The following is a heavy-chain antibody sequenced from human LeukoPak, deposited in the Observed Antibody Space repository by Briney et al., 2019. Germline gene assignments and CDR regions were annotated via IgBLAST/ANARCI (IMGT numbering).Heavy chain of an antibody. J-gene: IGHJ1*01. CDR3: AKDLRGGTAYFQN. CDR2: ISGSGYST. CDR1: GFTFSSYA. Sequence: PGGSLRLSCAASGFTFSSYAMSWVRQAPGKGLEWVSGISGSGYSTYYGDSVKGRFTISRDNSKNTLFLQMNSLRAEDTALYYCAKDLRGGTAYFQNWGQGTLATVSS. D-gene: IGHD1/OR15-1a*01. V-gene: IGHV3-23*01.